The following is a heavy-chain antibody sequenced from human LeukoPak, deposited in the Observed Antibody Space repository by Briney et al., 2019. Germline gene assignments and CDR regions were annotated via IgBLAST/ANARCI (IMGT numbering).Heavy chain of an antibody. Sequence: PGGSLRLSCVVSGFTFSSYWMSWVRQAPGKGLEWVANIKQDGSEKYYVDSVKGRFIISRDNAKNSLYLQMNSLRAEDTAVYYCARDPGIGDAFDIWGQGTMVTVSS. V-gene: IGHV3-7*01. CDR2: IKQDGSEK. CDR3: ARDPGIGDAFDI. CDR1: GFTFSSYW. J-gene: IGHJ3*02. D-gene: IGHD3-10*01.